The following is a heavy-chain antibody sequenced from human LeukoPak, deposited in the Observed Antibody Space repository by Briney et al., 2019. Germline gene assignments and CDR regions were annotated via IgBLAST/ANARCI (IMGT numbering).Heavy chain of an antibody. CDR2: IKQDGSEG. D-gene: IGHD2-15*01. J-gene: IGHJ4*02. V-gene: IGHV3-7*01. CDR1: GFTFSSYW. Sequence: GGSLRLSCAASGFTFSSYWMSWVRQAPGKGLEWVASIKQDGSEGYYVDSVKGRFAISRDNTKNSLYLQMNSLRAEDTAVYYCARAGILWGDYWGQGTLVTVSS. CDR3: ARAGILWGDY.